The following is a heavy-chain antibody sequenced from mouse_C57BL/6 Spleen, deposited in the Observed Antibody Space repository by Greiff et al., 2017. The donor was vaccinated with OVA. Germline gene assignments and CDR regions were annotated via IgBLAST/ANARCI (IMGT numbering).Heavy chain of an antibody. D-gene: IGHD1-1*01. J-gene: IGHJ4*01. CDR3: ASYYYGSSSYAMDY. V-gene: IGHV2-2*01. Sequence: VKLVESGPGLVQPSQSLSITCTVSGFSLTSYGVHWVRQSPGKGLEWLGVIWSGGSTDYNAAFISRLSISKDNSKSQVFFKMNSLQADDTAIYYCASYYYGSSSYAMDYWGQGTSVTVSS. CDR2: IWSGGST. CDR1: GFSLTSYG.